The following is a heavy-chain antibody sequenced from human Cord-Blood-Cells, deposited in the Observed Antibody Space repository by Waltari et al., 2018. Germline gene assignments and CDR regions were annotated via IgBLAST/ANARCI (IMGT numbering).Heavy chain of an antibody. D-gene: IGHD2-15*01. CDR1: GSTFSSYW. J-gene: IGHJ3*02. Sequence: EVQLVESGGGLVQPGGSLSLSCAASGSTFSSYWMHWVRQAPAKGLEWVLRISSEGSSTSYADSVEGRFPISGDNSKNTLYLQMNSLRAEDTAVYYCAGGDAFDIWGQGTMVTVSS. CDR2: ISSEGSST. V-gene: IGHV3-74*01. CDR3: AGGDAFDI.